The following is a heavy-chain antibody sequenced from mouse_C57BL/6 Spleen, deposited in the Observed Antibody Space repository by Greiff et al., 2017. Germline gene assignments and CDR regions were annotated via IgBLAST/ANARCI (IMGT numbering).Heavy chain of an antibody. D-gene: IGHD1-1*01. CDR1: GFNIKNTY. J-gene: IGHJ3*01. V-gene: IGHV14-3*01. CDR2: IDPANGNT. Sequence: EVKLQESVAELVRPGASVKLSCTASGFNIKNTYMHWVKQRPEQGLEWIGRIDPANGNTKYAPKFQGKATITADTSSNTAYLQLSSLTSEDTAIYYCARGTTVVERAWFAYWGQGTLVTVSA. CDR3: ARGTTVVERAWFAY.